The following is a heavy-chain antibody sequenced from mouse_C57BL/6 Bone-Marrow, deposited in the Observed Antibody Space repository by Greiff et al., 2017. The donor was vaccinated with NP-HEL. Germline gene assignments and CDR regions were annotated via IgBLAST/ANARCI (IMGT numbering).Heavy chain of an antibody. V-gene: IGHV1-69*01. CDR2: IDPSDSYT. J-gene: IGHJ3*01. D-gene: IGHD1-1*02. CDR1: GYTFTSYW. CDR3: ARERYYGAFAY. Sequence: QVQLQQPGAELVMPGASVKLSCKASGYTFTSYWMHWVKQRPGQGLEWIGEIDPSDSYTNYNQKFKGKSTLTVDKSSSTAYMQLSSLTSEVSSVYCCARERYYGAFAYWGQGTLVTVSA.